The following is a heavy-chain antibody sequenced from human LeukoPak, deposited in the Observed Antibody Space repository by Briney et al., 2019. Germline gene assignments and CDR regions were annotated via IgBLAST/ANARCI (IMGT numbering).Heavy chain of an antibody. V-gene: IGHV3-23*01. CDR3: AKQMWIQLWFPFDY. J-gene: IGHJ4*02. CDR2: ISGSGGST. CDR1: GFTFSSYA. Sequence: GGSLRLSCAASGFTFSSYAMSWVRQAPGKGLEWVSAISGSGGSTYYADSVKGRFTISRDNSKDTLYLQMNSLRAEDTAVYYCAKQMWIQLWFPFDYWGQGTLVTVSS. D-gene: IGHD5-18*01.